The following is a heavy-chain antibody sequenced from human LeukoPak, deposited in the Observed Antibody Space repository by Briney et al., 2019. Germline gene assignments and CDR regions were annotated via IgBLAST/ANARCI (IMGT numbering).Heavy chain of an antibody. V-gene: IGHV3-30*04. CDR3: ARAPKGSSSWYLLL. D-gene: IGHD6-13*01. CDR2: ISYDGSNK. J-gene: IGHJ4*02. CDR1: GFTFSSYA. Sequence: GGSLRLSCAASGFTFSSYAMHWVRQASGKGLEWVAVISYDGSNKYYADSVKGRFTISRDNSKNTLYLQMNSLRAEDTAVYYCARAPKGSSSWYLLLWGQGTLVTVSS.